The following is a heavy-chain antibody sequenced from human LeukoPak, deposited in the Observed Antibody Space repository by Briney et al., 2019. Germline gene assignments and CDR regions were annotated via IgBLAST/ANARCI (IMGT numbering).Heavy chain of an antibody. V-gene: IGHV4-34*01. D-gene: IGHD3-10*01. J-gene: IGHJ6*03. CDR2: IYHSGST. CDR3: ARSRGDYYYYYMDV. Sequence: SETLSLTCAVYGGSFSGYYWSWIRQPPGKGLEWIGEIYHSGSTNYNPSLKSRVTISVDKSKNQFSLKLSSVTAADTAVYYCARSRGDYYYYYMDVWGKGTTVTVSS. CDR1: GGSFSGYY.